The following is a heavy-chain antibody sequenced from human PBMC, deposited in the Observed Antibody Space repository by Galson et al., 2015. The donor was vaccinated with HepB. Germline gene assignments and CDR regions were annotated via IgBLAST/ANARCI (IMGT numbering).Heavy chain of an antibody. V-gene: IGHV1-46*01. Sequence: SGYTFTSYYMHWVRQAPGQGLEWMGIINPSGGSTSYAQKFQGRVTMTRDTSTSTVYMELSSLRSEDTAVYYCARDIGAVAGSSGDFDYWGQGTLVTVSS. CDR3: ARDIGAVAGSSGDFDY. D-gene: IGHD6-19*01. J-gene: IGHJ4*02. CDR1: GYTFTSYY. CDR2: INPSGGST.